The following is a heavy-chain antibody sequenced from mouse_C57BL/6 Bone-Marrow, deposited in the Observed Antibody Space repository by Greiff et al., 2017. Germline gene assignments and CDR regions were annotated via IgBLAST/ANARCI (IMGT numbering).Heavy chain of an antibody. V-gene: IGHV1-81*01. CDR1: GYTFTSYG. D-gene: IGHD1-1*01. CDR3: AREDVLLRFDY. J-gene: IGHJ2*01. Sequence: QVQLQQSGAELARPGASVKLSCKASGYTFTSYGISWVQQRTGKGLEWIGEIYTRSGTTYYTEKFKGKATLTADKSSSTAYMELLSLTSEDSAVYFCAREDVLLRFDYWGQGTTLTVSS. CDR2: IYTRSGTT.